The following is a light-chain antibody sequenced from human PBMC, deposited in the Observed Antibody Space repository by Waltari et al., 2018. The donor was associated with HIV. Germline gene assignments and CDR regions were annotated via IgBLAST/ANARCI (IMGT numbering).Light chain of an antibody. J-gene: IGLJ1*01. CDR1: SFNFGSNF. V-gene: IGLV1-47*01. Sequence: QSVLTQPPSASGTPGQRVTIRCSGSSFNFGSNFVYWYQQLPGAAPKLLIYRNNQRPSGVPDRFSGSKSGTSASLAISGLRSEDEADYYCAAWDDSLSGFYVVGTGTKVTVL. CDR3: AAWDDSLSGFYV. CDR2: RNN.